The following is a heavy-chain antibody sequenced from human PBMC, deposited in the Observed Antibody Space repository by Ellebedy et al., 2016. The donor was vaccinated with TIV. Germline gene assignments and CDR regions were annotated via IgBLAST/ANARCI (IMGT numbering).Heavy chain of an antibody. Sequence: SGPTLVKPTQTLTLTCTLSGLSVNSNGMRVNWIPQPPGKALEWLGCIDWDDDTFYSTSLKSRLTLSKDTSKNQVLLTMTVMDPVDTGTYYCARTSRDAFDIWGQGTVVTVSS. V-gene: IGHV2-70*04. CDR3: ARTSRDAFDI. CDR2: IDWDDDT. J-gene: IGHJ3*02. CDR1: GLSVNSNGMR.